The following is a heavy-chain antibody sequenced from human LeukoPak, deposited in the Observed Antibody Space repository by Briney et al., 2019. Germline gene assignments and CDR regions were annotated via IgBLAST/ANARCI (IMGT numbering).Heavy chain of an antibody. CDR1: GFTFSSSW. J-gene: IGHJ2*01. CDR3: AKDHANSTYWYFDL. D-gene: IGHD4/OR15-4a*01. Sequence: GGSLRLSCVASGFTFSSSWMTWVRQAPGMGLERVANIKADGTGKYYVDSVKGRFTISRDNSKNTLYLQMNSLRAEDTAVYYCAKDHANSTYWYFDLWGRGTLVTVTS. CDR2: IKADGTGK. V-gene: IGHV3-7*03.